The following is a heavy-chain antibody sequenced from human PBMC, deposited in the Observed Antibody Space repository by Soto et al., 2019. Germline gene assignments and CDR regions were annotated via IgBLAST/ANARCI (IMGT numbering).Heavy chain of an antibody. J-gene: IGHJ5*02. CDR1: GGSISSSSYY. D-gene: IGHD6-13*01. V-gene: IGHV4-39*01. CDR2: IYYSGST. CDR3: ARHERREQQPKGGWFDP. Sequence: SETLSRTCTVSGGSISSSSYYWGWIRQPPGKWLEWIGSIYYSGSTYYNPSLKSRVTISVDTSKNQFSLKLSSVTAADTAVYYCARHERREQQPKGGWFDPWGQGTLVTLYS.